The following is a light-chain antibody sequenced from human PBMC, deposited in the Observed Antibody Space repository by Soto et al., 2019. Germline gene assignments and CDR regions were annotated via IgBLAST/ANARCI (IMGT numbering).Light chain of an antibody. CDR1: SSNIEFNT. J-gene: IGLJ1*01. Sequence: QSVLPQPPSASGTPGQRVTISCSGSSSNIEFNTVNWYQQLPGTAPKLLIYSNSQRPSGVPDRFSASKSGTSASLAISGLQSEDEADYYCVAWDDSLNGQVFGTGTKLTVL. CDR2: SNS. CDR3: VAWDDSLNGQV. V-gene: IGLV1-44*01.